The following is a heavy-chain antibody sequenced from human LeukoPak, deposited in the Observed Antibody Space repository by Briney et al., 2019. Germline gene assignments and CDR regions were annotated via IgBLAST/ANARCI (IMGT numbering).Heavy chain of an antibody. Sequence: SGGSLRLSCAAPGFTFSSYWMSWVRQAPGKGLEWVANIKQDGSEKYYVDSVKGRFTISRDNAKNSLYLQMNSLRAEDTAVYYCARGGYSYGSYWGQGTLVTVSS. J-gene: IGHJ4*02. CDR1: GFTFSSYW. V-gene: IGHV3-7*01. D-gene: IGHD5-18*01. CDR2: IKQDGSEK. CDR3: ARGGYSYGSY.